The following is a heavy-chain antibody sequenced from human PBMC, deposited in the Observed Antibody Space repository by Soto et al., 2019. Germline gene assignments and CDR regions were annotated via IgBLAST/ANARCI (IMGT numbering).Heavy chain of an antibody. V-gene: IGHV3-15*07. CDR1: GFTFHNAW. J-gene: IGHJ4*02. Sequence: EVQLVESGGGLVKPGGSLTLSCAASGFTFHNAWMNWVRQAPGKGLEWVGRIKSKANGETTDYAAPVKGRFTISRDGSKNMLYLQMNSLNTEDTALYYCTTLWYYFDTTGTGGYWGQGTLVTVSS. CDR3: TTLWYYFDTTGTGGY. D-gene: IGHD3-22*01. CDR2: IKSKANGETT.